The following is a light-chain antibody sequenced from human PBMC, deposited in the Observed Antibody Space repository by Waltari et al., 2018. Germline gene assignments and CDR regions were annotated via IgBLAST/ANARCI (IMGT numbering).Light chain of an antibody. CDR3: QHYHSIPYT. CDR2: DAS. CDR1: QDITTS. V-gene: IGKV1-33*01. Sequence: DFQLTQSPSSLSAPVGDRVTITCKATQDITTSLSWFQQKPGKAPPLLIYDASSWQAGVPSSFSGTGSGTAFSFPITILQHEDSATYYCQHYHSIPYTFGRGTKLEI. J-gene: IGKJ2*01.